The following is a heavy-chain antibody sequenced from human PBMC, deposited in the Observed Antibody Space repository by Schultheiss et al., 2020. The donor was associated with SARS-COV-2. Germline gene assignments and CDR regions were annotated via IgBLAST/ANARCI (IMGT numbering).Heavy chain of an antibody. CDR3: ARLITGTLRRFDP. Sequence: SETLSLTCAVYGGSFSGYYWGWIRQPPGKGLEWIGEINHSGRTNYNPSLKSRVTMSVDTSKKQLSLNLRSVTAADSAVYYCARLITGTLRRFDPWGQGTLVTVSS. CDR1: GGSFSGYY. CDR2: INHSGRT. D-gene: IGHD1-7*01. J-gene: IGHJ5*02. V-gene: IGHV4-34*01.